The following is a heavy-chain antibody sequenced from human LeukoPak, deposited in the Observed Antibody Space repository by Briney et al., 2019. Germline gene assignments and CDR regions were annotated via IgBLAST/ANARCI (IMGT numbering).Heavy chain of an antibody. J-gene: IGHJ4*02. CDR1: GYTFTGYY. D-gene: IGHD3-10*01. Sequence: ASVKVSCKASGYTFTGYYMHWVRQAPGQGLEWMGRINPNSGGTNYAQKFQGRVTMTRDTSISTAYMELSRLRSDDTAVYYCAKERAYGSGSYYFDYWGQGTLVTVFS. CDR3: AKERAYGSGSYYFDY. V-gene: IGHV1-2*06. CDR2: INPNSGGT.